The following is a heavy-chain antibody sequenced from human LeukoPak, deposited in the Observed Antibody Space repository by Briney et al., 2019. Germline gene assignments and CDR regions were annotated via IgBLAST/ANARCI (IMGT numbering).Heavy chain of an antibody. J-gene: IGHJ4*02. V-gene: IGHV3-23*01. D-gene: IGHD3-22*01. CDR1: GFTFSSYA. CDR3: ARADSSSWYSYYYDTTGYYGLVY. Sequence: GGSLRLSCAASGFTFSSYAMSWVRQAPGKGLEWVSAISGSGGSTYYADSVKGRFTISRDNSKNTLYLQMNSLRAEDTAVYYCARADSSSWYSYYYDTTGYYGLVYWGQGTLVTVSS. CDR2: ISGSGGST.